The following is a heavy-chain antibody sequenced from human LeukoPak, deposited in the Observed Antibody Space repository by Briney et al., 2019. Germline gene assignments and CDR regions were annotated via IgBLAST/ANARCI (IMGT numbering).Heavy chain of an antibody. J-gene: IGHJ3*02. V-gene: IGHV3-49*04. CDR1: GFTFGDYA. CDR3: TRPNFYDSSGFYLRRRPDDFDI. Sequence: GGSLRLSCTASGFTFGDYAMSWVRQAPGKGLEWVGFIRSKGFGGTTEYAASVKGRFTISRDDSKSIAYLQMNSLRTEDTAVYYCTRPNFYDSSGFYLRRRPDDFDIWGQGTLVTVSS. CDR2: IRSKGFGGTT. D-gene: IGHD3-22*01.